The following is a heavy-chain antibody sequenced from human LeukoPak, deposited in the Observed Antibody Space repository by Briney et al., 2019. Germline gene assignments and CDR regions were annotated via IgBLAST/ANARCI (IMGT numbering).Heavy chain of an antibody. CDR1: GGSVSSGSYY. V-gene: IGHV4-61*01. J-gene: IGHJ3*02. CDR3: ARESVAGINDAFDI. CDR2: IYYSGST. D-gene: IGHD6-19*01. Sequence: PSETLSLTCTVSGGSVSSGSYYWSWIRQPPGKGLERIGYIYYSGSTNYNPSLKSRVTISVDTSKNQFSLKLSSVTAADTAVYYCARESVAGINDAFDIWGQGTMVTVSS.